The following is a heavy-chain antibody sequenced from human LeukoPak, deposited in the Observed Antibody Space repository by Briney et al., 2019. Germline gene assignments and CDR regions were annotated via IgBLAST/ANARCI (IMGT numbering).Heavy chain of an antibody. CDR2: IKQDGSEK. Sequence: QYGVSLRLSCAASGFTFSSYWMSRVRQAPGKGLEWVANIKQDGSEKYYVDSVKGRFTISRDNAKNSLYLQMNSLRAEDTAVYYCARDSGGLWPYYYGMDVWGQGTTVTVS. V-gene: IGHV3-7*03. CDR1: GFTFSSYW. CDR3: ARDSGGLWPYYYGMDV. D-gene: IGHD2-8*02. J-gene: IGHJ6*02.